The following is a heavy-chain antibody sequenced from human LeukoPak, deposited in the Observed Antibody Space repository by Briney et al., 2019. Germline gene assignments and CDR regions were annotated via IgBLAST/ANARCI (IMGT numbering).Heavy chain of an antibody. D-gene: IGHD3-22*01. CDR1: GGSISSGDYY. Sequence: NSSETLSLTCTVSGGSISSGDYYWSWIRQPPGKGLEWIGYMYYSGSTYYNPSLKSRATISVDTPKNQFSLKLTSVTAADTAVYYCARPYYYDSRIDPWGQGTLVTVSS. CDR2: MYYSGST. J-gene: IGHJ5*02. CDR3: ARPYYYDSRIDP. V-gene: IGHV4-30-4*01.